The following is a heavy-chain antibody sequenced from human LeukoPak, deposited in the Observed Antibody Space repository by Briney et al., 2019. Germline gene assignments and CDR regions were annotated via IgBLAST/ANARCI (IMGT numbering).Heavy chain of an antibody. V-gene: IGHV1-69*05. D-gene: IGHD6-6*01. CDR3: ARASSSEENSFDY. CDR2: IIPIFGTA. CDR1: GGTFSSYA. J-gene: IGHJ4*02. Sequence: ASVKVSCKASGGTFSSYAISWVRQAPGQGLEWMGGIIPIFGTANYAQKFQGRVTITTDESTGTAYMELSSLRSEDTAVYYCARASSSEENSFDYWGQGTLVTVSS.